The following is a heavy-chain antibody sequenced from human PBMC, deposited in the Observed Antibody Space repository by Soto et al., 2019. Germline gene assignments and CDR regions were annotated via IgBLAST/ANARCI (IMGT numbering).Heavy chain of an antibody. CDR3: ARAIAALNWFDP. J-gene: IGHJ5*02. CDR1: GGSISSYY. D-gene: IGHD6-13*01. CDR2: IYYSEST. V-gene: IGHV4-59*01. Sequence: ASETLSLTCTVSGGSISSYYWSWIRQPPGKGLEWIGYIYYSESTNYNPSLKSRVTISVDTSKNQFSLKLTSVTTADTAVYYCARAIAALNWFDPWGQGTLVTVSS.